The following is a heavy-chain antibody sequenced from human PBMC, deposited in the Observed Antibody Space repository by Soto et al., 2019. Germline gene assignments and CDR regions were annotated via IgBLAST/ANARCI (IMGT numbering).Heavy chain of an antibody. V-gene: IGHV4-39*02. D-gene: IGHD2-2*01. CDR2: IFYTGTT. Sequence: SETLSLTCSVSGGSISYNSYYWGWIRQPPGKGLEWVGGIFYTGTTYYSPSLKDRVTISVDTSKNSFPLNLTSVTAADTAVYFCARLVVVAPVANAWGQGTLVTVSS. J-gene: IGHJ5*02. CDR3: ARLVVVAPVANA. CDR1: GGSISYNSYY.